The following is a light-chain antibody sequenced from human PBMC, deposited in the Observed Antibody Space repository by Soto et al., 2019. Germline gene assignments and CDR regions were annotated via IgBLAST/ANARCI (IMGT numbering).Light chain of an antibody. V-gene: IGKV3-20*01. CDR3: QLRS. CDR1: QSVSRSY. CDR2: GGS. Sequence: EIVLTQSTGTLSLSPGERATLSCRATQSVSRSYLAWYQQKPGQAPRLLMYGGSSRASGIPDRFSGSGSETGFTLTISRLEREDFAVYCCQLRSFGKRNKVEIK. J-gene: IGKJ1*01.